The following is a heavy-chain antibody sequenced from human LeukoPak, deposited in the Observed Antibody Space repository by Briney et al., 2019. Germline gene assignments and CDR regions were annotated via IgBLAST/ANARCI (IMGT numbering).Heavy chain of an antibody. CDR1: GFTFSNAW. Sequence: GGSLRLSCAASGFTFSNAWMSWVRQAPGKELEWVSRIKSKTDGGTTDYAAPVKGRFTISRDDSKNTLYLQMSSLKTEDTAVYYCTTEYGDIVVVPAALGSYMDVWGKGTTVTVSS. J-gene: IGHJ6*03. V-gene: IGHV3-15*01. D-gene: IGHD2-2*01. CDR2: IKSKTDGGTT. CDR3: TTEYGDIVVVPAALGSYMDV.